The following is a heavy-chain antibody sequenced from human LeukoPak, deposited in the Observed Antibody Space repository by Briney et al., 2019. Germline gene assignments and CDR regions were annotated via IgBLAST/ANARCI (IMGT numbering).Heavy chain of an antibody. CDR3: ARHLQTAVTRNYYTHPLDV. CDR2: ISPGRRT. Sequence: SETLSLTYTVSGASVTDHYWSWLRQSPGKGLEGFAFISPGRRTVYSPSVKSRLTLGLDTSKNQVSLRLNSVTAADTALFYCARHLQTAVTRNYYTHPLDVWGKGTTVTVSS. V-gene: IGHV4-4*09. CDR1: GASVTDHY. J-gene: IGHJ6*04. D-gene: IGHD4-17*01.